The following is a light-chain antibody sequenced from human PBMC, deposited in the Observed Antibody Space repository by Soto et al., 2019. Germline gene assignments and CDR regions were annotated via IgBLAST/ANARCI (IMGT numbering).Light chain of an antibody. J-gene: IGKJ2*01. CDR1: QSVLYSSNTKNY. Sequence: DIVMTQSPDSLAVSLGERATINYKSTQSVLYSSNTKNYVAWYQQKTGQPPKLLIYWAATRESGVPDRFSGSGSGTDLTRTISSLQAGDGAVYYCQQYYNTPSYTFGQGTKLEIK. V-gene: IGKV4-1*01. CDR3: QQYYNTPSYT. CDR2: WAA.